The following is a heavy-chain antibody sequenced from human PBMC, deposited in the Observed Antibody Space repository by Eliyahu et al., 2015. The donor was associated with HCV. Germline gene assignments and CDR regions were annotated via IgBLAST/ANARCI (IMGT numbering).Heavy chain of an antibody. Sequence: QVQLVQSGAEVKQPGSSVKVSCKASGGTFSXYTXXWVRQAPGQGLEWMGRXIPILGXTNYAQKFQGRVTITADKSTSTAYMELSSLRSEDTAVYYCARERSPSYGSGSSIRDPGWFDPWGQGTLVTVSS. D-gene: IGHD3-10*01. J-gene: IGHJ5*02. V-gene: IGHV1-69*08. CDR3: ARERSPSYGSGSSIRDPGWFDP. CDR1: GGTFSXYT. CDR2: XIPILGXT.